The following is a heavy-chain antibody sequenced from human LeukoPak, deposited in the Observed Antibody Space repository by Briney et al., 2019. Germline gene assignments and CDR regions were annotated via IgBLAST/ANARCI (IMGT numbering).Heavy chain of an antibody. CDR2: IYYSGGT. CDR1: AGSISSYY. J-gene: IGHJ4*02. Sequence: SETLSPTCTVSAGSISSYYWSWIRQPPGKGLEWIGYIYYSGGTNYNPSLKSRVTMSVDTSKNQFSLKLSSVTAADTAVYYCARSGLDYVWGSYRYGDYWGQGTLVTVSS. D-gene: IGHD3-16*02. CDR3: ARSGLDYVWGSYRYGDY. V-gene: IGHV4-59*12.